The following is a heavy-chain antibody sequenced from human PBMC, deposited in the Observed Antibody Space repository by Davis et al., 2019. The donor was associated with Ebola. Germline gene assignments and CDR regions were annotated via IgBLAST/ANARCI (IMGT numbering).Heavy chain of an antibody. J-gene: IGHJ4*02. CDR2: INHSGSA. CDR3: ASAPGRFLEWWEDS. CDR1: GASFSGYY. Sequence: SETLSLTCAVYGASFSGYYWSWVRQPPGKGLEWIGEINHSGSANYNPSLKSRVIISVDTSKNQFSLKLNSVTAVDTAVYYCASAPGRFLEWWEDSWTRGTLVSVPS. D-gene: IGHD3-3*01. V-gene: IGHV4-34*01.